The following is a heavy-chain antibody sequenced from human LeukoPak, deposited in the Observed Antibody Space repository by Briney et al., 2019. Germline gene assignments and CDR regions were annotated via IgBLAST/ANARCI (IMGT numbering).Heavy chain of an antibody. CDR1: GYTLTELS. Sequence: ASVKVSCQVSGYTLTELSMHWVRQAPGKGLEWMGGFDPEDGETIYAQKFQGRVTMTEDTSTDTAYMELSSLRSEDTAVYYCATVSLYSSSWSIFDYWGQGTLVTVSS. J-gene: IGHJ4*02. V-gene: IGHV1-24*01. CDR2: FDPEDGET. D-gene: IGHD6-13*01. CDR3: ATVSLYSSSWSIFDY.